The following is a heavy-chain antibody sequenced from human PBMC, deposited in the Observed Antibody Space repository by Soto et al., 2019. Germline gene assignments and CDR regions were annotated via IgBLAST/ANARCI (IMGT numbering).Heavy chain of an antibody. D-gene: IGHD2-2*01. CDR3: ARDGCAQDHLLRGMGHLDV. Sequence: QVQLVQSGAEVKKPGASVKVSCKASGYTFTSYGISWVRQAPGQGLEWMGWISAYDGNTNYAQKHHGRLTMTTDTSTRPAQLEPRSLRSDDTAAEHCARDGCAQDHLLRGMGHLDVGCQGTTVTVSS. CDR1: GYTFTSYG. CDR2: ISAYDGNT. J-gene: IGHJ6*02. V-gene: IGHV1-18*01.